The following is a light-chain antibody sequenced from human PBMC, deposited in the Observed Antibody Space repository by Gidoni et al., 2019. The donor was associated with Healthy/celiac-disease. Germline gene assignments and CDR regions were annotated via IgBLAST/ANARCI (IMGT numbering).Light chain of an antibody. CDR3: QQYGSSPPMYT. CDR2: GAS. J-gene: IGKJ2*01. V-gene: IGKV3-20*01. Sequence: EIVLTQSPGTLSLSPGERATLPCRASQSVSSSYLAWYQQKPGQAPRLLIYGASSRAAGIPDRFSGSGSGTDFTLTISRREPEDFAVYYCQQYGSSPPMYTFGQGTKLEIK. CDR1: QSVSSSY.